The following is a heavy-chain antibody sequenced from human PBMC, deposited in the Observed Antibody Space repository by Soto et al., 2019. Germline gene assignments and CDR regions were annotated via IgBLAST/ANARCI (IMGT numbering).Heavy chain of an antibody. V-gene: IGHV4-39*01. CDR2: IYYSGRT. J-gene: IGHJ4*02. Sequence: PSETLSLTCIVSGESISSSSYYWGWIGQPPGKGLEWIGSIYYSGRTYYNPSFKSRVTISIDTSKNQFSLKLSSVTATDTAVYYCARQRTTVVTQAYFDHWGQGALVTVSS. D-gene: IGHD2-21*02. CDR3: ARQRTTVVTQAYFDH. CDR1: GESISSSSYY.